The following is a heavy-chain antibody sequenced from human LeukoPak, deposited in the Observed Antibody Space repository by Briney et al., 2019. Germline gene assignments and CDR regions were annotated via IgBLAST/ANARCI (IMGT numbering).Heavy chain of an antibody. V-gene: IGHV3-7*01. Sequence: GGSLRLSHVVSGFTFNRCWMNWVRQAPGKGLEWVAHINPDGRDTYYVDSVKGRFTISRDNAQNSMYLQMNSLRVEDTAVYYCTSWGDTTAEYFQRWGQGTLVTVSS. D-gene: IGHD2-21*02. J-gene: IGHJ1*01. CDR3: TSWGDTTAEYFQR. CDR1: GFTFNRCW. CDR2: INPDGRDT.